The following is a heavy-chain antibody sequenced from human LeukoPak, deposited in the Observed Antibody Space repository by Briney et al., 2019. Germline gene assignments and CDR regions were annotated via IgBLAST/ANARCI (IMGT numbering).Heavy chain of an antibody. CDR1: GYTFIGNY. V-gene: IGHV1-2*02. J-gene: IGHJ3*02. Sequence: ASVKVSCKASGYTFIGNYMHWVRQAPGQGLEWMGWINPNSGGTNYAQKFQGRVTMTRDTSISTAYMELSRLRSDDTAVYYCARDWNRLSHPFDIWGQGTMVTVSS. CDR3: ARDWNRLSHPFDI. CDR2: INPNSGGT. D-gene: IGHD1-1*01.